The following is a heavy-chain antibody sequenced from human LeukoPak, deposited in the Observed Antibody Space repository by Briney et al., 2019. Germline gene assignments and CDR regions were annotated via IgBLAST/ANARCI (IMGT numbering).Heavy chain of an antibody. CDR1: GFTFSDYY. CDR3: ARVTSPHYYYSMDV. Sequence: PGGSLRLSWAASGFTFSDYYISWIRQAPGKGLEWVSYISSSGSTIYYADSVKGRLTISRDNAKNSLYLQMNSLRAEDTAVYYCARVTSPHYYYSMDVWGKGTTVTVSS. J-gene: IGHJ6*03. CDR2: ISSSGSTI. D-gene: IGHD3-16*01. V-gene: IGHV3-11*01.